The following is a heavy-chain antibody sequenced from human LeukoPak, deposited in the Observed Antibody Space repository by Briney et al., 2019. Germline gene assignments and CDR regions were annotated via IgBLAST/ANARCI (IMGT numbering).Heavy chain of an antibody. D-gene: IGHD2-2*01. CDR3: ASGSRCVLDY. CDR2: IYSGGNT. CDR1: GFTVSSTY. J-gene: IGHJ4*01. Sequence: GGSLRLSCAASGFTVSSTYITWVRQAPGKGLEWVSVIYSGGNTYYADSVKGRFTISGENSKNTLELQMNSLRVEDTAVSYCASGSRCVLDYSGHGTLVTASS. V-gene: IGHV3-66*01.